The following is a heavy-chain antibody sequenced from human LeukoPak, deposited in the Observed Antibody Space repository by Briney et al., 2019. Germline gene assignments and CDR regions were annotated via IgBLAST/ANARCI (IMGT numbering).Heavy chain of an antibody. D-gene: IGHD2-15*01. V-gene: IGHV4-39*01. Sequence: PSETLSLTCSVPGVSITISNHYWGWIRQPPGKGLEWIGTIHYSGTTSYNPSLKSRVTISIDTSKNHFSLMLSSVTAADTAVYYCARHLCSRSISAPAGVDDWGQGTLVIVSS. CDR3: ARHLCSRSISAPAGVDD. CDR1: GVSITISNHY. CDR2: IHYSGTT. J-gene: IGHJ4*02.